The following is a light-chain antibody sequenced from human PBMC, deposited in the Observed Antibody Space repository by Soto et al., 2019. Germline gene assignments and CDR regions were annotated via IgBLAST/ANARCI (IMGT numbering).Light chain of an antibody. Sequence: DIQITQSPSTLSSSVFESFTITCRASQTIRSLLAWYQQKPGKAPKALIYDASRLGSGVPSRFSGSGSGTEFTLTISSLQPDDFATYYCQQYQTYATFGQGTRLEIK. J-gene: IGKJ5*01. V-gene: IGKV1-5*01. CDR3: QQYQTYAT. CDR2: DAS. CDR1: QTIRSL.